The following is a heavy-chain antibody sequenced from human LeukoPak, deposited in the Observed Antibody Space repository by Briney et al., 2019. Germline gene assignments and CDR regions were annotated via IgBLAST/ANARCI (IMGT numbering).Heavy chain of an antibody. D-gene: IGHD4-17*01. J-gene: IGHJ4*02. CDR3: SGSILYGDYPAGYFDY. CDR2: IYSGGST. Sequence: GGSLRLSCAASGFIFSTHYMSWVRQAPGKGLEWVSAIYSGGSTYYADSVKGRFTISRDNSKNTLYLQMDSLRPEDTAVYYCSGSILYGDYPAGYFDYWGQGTLVTVSS. V-gene: IGHV3-66*02. CDR1: GFIFSTHY.